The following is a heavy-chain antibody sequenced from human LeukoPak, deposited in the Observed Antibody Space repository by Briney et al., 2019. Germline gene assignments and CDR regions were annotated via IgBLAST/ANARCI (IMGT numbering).Heavy chain of an antibody. CDR1: GGSISSSSYY. D-gene: IGHD5-18*01. V-gene: IGHV4-61*01. J-gene: IGHJ4*02. Sequence: SETLSLTCTASGGSISSSSYYWSWIRQPPGKGLEWIGYIYYSGSTNYNPSLKSRVTISVDTSKNQFSLKLSSVTAADTAVYYCASHGGYSYIDYWGQGTLVTVSS. CDR2: IYYSGST. CDR3: ASHGGYSYIDY.